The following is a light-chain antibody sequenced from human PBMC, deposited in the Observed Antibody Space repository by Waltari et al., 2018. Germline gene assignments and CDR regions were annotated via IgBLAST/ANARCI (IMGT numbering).Light chain of an antibody. V-gene: IGKV4-1*01. CDR3: QQYYGTPPT. J-gene: IGKJ1*01. Sequence: DIVMTQSPDFLTVSLGERATINCKSSQSLLYSSKNKNYLAWYQQKLGQPPNLLIYWASTRKSGVPDRFSGSGSGTDFTLTISSLQAEDVAVYYCQQYYGTPPTFGQGTKVDIK. CDR1: QSLLYSSKNKNY. CDR2: WAS.